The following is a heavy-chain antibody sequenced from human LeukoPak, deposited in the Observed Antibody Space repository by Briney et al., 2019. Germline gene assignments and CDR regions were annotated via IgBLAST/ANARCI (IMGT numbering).Heavy chain of an antibody. CDR2: INNNGGTR. J-gene: IGHJ4*02. V-gene: IGHV3-64D*06. D-gene: IGHD5-18*01. CDR3: VRWVDTTMIIDY. CDR1: GFTFSTYT. Sequence: GGSLRLSCSASGFTFSTYTMHWVRQAPGKGLEYVSAINNNGGTRYYADSVKGRFTISRDNSKNTLYLQMSSLRAEDTAVYYCVRWVDTTMIIDYWGQGTLVTVSS.